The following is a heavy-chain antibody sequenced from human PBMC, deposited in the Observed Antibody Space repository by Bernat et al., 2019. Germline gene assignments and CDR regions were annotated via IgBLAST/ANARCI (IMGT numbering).Heavy chain of an antibody. J-gene: IGHJ4*02. Sequence: QVQLVQSGAEVKKPGASVKVSCKASGYTFTSYGISWVRQAPGQGLEWMGWISAYNGNTNYAQKLQGRVTMTTDTSTSTAYMELRSLRSDDTAVYYCARGDHYDILTGYEYYFDYLGQGTLVTVSS. V-gene: IGHV1-18*01. CDR2: ISAYNGNT. CDR1: GYTFTSYG. CDR3: ARGDHYDILTGYEYYFDY. D-gene: IGHD3-9*01.